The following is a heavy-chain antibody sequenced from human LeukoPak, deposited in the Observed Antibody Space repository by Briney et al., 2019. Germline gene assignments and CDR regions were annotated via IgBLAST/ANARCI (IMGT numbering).Heavy chain of an antibody. CDR2: TYYSGST. Sequence: SETLSLTCTVSGGSISSYYWSWIRQPPGKGLEWIGYTYYSGSTNYNPSLKSRVTISVDTSKNQFSLKLSSVTAADTAVYYCARVPPLIAVVGGYFDYWGQGTLVTVSS. V-gene: IGHV4-59*01. CDR3: ARVPPLIAVVGGYFDY. CDR1: GGSISSYY. J-gene: IGHJ4*02. D-gene: IGHD6-19*01.